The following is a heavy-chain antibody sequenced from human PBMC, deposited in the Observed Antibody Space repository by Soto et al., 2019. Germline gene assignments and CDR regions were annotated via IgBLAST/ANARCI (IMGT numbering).Heavy chain of an antibody. D-gene: IGHD5-12*01. Sequence: QVQLVQSGAEVKKPGASVKVSCKASGYTFTSYDIHWVRQATGQGLGWMGWMNPNSGNTGYAQKCHGRGTMTRPTAISKSYMGLSSLRSEDTAVYYCARGRTWLRTVYDYWGQGTLVTVSS. CDR2: MNPNSGNT. CDR3: ARGRTWLRTVYDY. CDR1: GYTFTSYD. V-gene: IGHV1-8*01. J-gene: IGHJ4*02.